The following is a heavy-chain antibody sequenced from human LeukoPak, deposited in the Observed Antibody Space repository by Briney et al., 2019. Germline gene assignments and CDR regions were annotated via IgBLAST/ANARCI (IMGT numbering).Heavy chain of an antibody. V-gene: IGHV4-34*01. D-gene: IGHD4-23*01. J-gene: IGHJ4*02. CDR1: GGSFSGYY. CDR3: ARGWLAETTVVTPYNY. Sequence: SETLSLTCAVYGGSFSGYYWSWIRQPPGKGLEWIGEINHSGSTNYNPSLKSRVTISVDTSKNQFSLKLSSVTAADTAVYYCARGWLAETTVVTPYNYWGRGTLVSVSS. CDR2: INHSGST.